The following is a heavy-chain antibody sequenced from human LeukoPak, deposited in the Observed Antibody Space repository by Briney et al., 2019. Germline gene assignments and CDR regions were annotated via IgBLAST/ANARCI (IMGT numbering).Heavy chain of an antibody. CDR3: ARERYGEHPFDY. J-gene: IGHJ4*02. CDR2: ISSSGDST. D-gene: IGHD4/OR15-4a*01. Sequence: GGSLRLSCAASGFIFSKYAMNWVRQPPGRGLQWVSCISSSGDSTYYADSVKGRFTISRDNSKNMLYLEMNSLRAEDTAEYYCARERYGEHPFDYWGQRILDTVSS. V-gene: IGHV3-23*01. CDR1: GFIFSKYA.